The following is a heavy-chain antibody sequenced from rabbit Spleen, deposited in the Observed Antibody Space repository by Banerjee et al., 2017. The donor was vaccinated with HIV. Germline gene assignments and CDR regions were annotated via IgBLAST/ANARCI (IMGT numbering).Heavy chain of an antibody. Sequence: QEQLEESGGDLVKPGASLTLTCIASGVSFSGSSYMSWVRQAPGKGLEWIACIDASSSGFTYFASWAKGRFTISKTSSTTVTLQMTSLTAADTATYFCARDTSSSFSSYGMDLWGPGTLVTVS. J-gene: IGHJ6*01. CDR3: ARDTSSSFSSYGMDL. CDR2: IDASSSGFT. D-gene: IGHD1-1*01. CDR1: GVSFSGSSY. V-gene: IGHV1S45*01.